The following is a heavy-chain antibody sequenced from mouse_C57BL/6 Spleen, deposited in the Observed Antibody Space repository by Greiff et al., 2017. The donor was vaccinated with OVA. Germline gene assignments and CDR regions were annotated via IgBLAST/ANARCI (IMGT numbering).Heavy chain of an antibody. CDR1: GYSITSGYY. Sequence: VQLQESGPGLVKPSQSLSLTCSVTGYSITSGYYWNWIRQFPGNKLEWMGYIRYDGSNNYNQSLKNRISITRDTSKNQFFLKLNSVTTEDTATYYCARDPYYGSSSFAYWGQGTLVTVSA. D-gene: IGHD1-1*01. J-gene: IGHJ3*01. V-gene: IGHV3-6*01. CDR2: IRYDGSN. CDR3: ARDPYYGSSSFAY.